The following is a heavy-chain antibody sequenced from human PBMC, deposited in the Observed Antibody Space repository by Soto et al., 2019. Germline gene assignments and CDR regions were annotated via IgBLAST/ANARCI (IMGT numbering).Heavy chain of an antibody. V-gene: IGHV4-61*08. J-gene: IGHJ5*02. CDR1: GGSISSGGYY. CDR2: IYYSGST. CDR3: ARDNEQWRGDHWFDH. D-gene: IGHD6-19*01. Sequence: KPSETLSLTCTVSGGSISSGGYYWSWIRQPQGKGLEWIGCIYYSGSTNYNPSLKSRVIISVDTAKNQFSLKLKSVTAADTALYYCARDNEQWRGDHWFDHWGQGALVTSPQ.